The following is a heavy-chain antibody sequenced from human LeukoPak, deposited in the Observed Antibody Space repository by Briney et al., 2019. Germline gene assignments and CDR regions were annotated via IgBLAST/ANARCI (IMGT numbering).Heavy chain of an antibody. CDR3: AREESSPDGIDY. V-gene: IGHV3-33*01. J-gene: IGHJ4*02. D-gene: IGHD6-19*01. CDR1: GFTFSSYG. CDR2: IWYDGSNK. Sequence: GRSLRLSCAASGFTFSSYGMHWVRQAPGKGLEWVAVIWYDGSNKVYTGSVKGRFTISRDNSKNTLYLQVNSLRAEDTAVYYCAREESSPDGIDYWGQGTLVTVSS.